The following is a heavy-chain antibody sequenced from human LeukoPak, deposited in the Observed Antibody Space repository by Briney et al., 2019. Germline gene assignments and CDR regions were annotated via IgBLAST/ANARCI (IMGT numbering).Heavy chain of an antibody. J-gene: IGHJ4*02. CDR3: ARGVRGDY. CDR2: IYHSGST. Sequence: SETLSLTCTVSGGSISSYYWNWIRQPPGKGLEWIGEIYHSGSTNYNPSLKSRVTISVDTSKSQFSPKLSSVTAADTAVYYCARGVRGDYWGQGTLVTVSS. V-gene: IGHV4-59*01. CDR1: GGSISSYY.